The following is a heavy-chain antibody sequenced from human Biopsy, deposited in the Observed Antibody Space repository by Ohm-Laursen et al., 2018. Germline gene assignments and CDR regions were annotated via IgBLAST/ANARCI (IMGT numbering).Heavy chain of an antibody. D-gene: IGHD3-10*01. V-gene: IGHV3-23*01. Sequence: SLRLSCTASNFTFSSYAMSWVRQAPGKGLEWVSGISPSGGTTYYADSVKGRFTVSGDNFKNTLYLQLNSLRAEDTALYYCAKDYICFGEFTFDSWGQGTMVTVSS. CDR3: AKDYICFGEFTFDS. CDR1: NFTFSSYA. CDR2: ISPSGGTT. J-gene: IGHJ3*02.